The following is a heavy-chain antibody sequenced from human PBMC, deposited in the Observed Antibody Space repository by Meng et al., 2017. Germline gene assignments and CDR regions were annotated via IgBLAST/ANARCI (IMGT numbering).Heavy chain of an antibody. V-gene: IGHV1-8*01. D-gene: IGHD5-12*01. J-gene: IGHJ4*02. CDR2: MNPNSGNT. CDR3: ARLGARGYSGYTPYYFDY. Sequence: QVLLGQAGAEVKKPGASVKVSCKASGYTFTSYDINWVRQATGQGFEWMGWMNPNSGNTGYAQKFQGRVTMTRNTSISTAYMELSSLRSEDTAVYYCARLGARGYSGYTPYYFDYWGQGTLVTVSS. CDR1: GYTFTSYD.